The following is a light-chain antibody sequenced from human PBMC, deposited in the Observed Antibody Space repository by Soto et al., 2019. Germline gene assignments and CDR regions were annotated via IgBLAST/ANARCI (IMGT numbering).Light chain of an antibody. CDR1: QSISNW. V-gene: IGKV1-5*01. Sequence: DIQMTQSPSTLSASVGDRVTITCRASQSISNWLAWYQQKPGKAPKLLIYDASSLESGVPSRFSGSGSGTEFTLTISSLQPDDFANYYCQQYNSYPPLTFGGGTKVEIK. J-gene: IGKJ4*01. CDR2: DAS. CDR3: QQYNSYPPLT.